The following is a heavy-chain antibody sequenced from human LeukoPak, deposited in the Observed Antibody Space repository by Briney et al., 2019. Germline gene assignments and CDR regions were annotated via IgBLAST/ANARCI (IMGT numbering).Heavy chain of an antibody. CDR3: AKYMTPDTVAAIPPFDY. D-gene: IGHD5-12*01. J-gene: IGHJ4*02. CDR2: VTGIVGRT. CDR1: GFGFSSYA. Sequence: GGSLGLSCAASGFGFSSYAVSWVRQGPGKGLEWVSSVTGIVGRTYYADSVDGRFTISRDNSKSTVYLQMNSLRAEDTAVYYCAKYMTPDTVAAIPPFDYWGQGTLVTVSS. V-gene: IGHV3-23*01.